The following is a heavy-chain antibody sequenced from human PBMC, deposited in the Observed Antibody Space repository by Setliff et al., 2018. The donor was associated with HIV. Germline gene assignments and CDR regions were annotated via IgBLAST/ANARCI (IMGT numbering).Heavy chain of an antibody. Sequence: ASVKVSCKVSGGIFDSYAINWVRQAPGQGLEWMGWINPKSGGTHYAQKFQGRATMTRDMSITTAYMELSSLKSDDTAMYYCARNVPGIVPRRVGFDPWGQGTLVTVSS. D-gene: IGHD1-26*01. CDR3: ARNVPGIVPRRVGFDP. CDR2: INPKSGGT. V-gene: IGHV1-2*02. J-gene: IGHJ5*02. CDR1: GGIFDSYA.